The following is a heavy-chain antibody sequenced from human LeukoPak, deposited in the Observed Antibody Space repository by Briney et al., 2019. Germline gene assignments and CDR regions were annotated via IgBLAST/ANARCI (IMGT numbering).Heavy chain of an antibody. CDR1: GFTFSSYA. V-gene: IGHV3-23*01. J-gene: IGHJ4*02. CDR3: ASGGHQVVPAAAAFDY. CDR2: ISGSGGST. D-gene: IGHD2-2*01. Sequence: PGGSLRLSCAASGFTFSSYAMSWVRQAPGKGLEWVSGISGSGGSTYYADSVKGRFTISRDNSKNTLYLQMNSLRAEDTAVYYCASGGHQVVPAAAAFDYWGQGTLVTVSS.